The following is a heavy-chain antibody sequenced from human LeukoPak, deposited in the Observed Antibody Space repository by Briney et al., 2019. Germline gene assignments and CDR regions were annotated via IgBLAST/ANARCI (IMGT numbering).Heavy chain of an antibody. J-gene: IGHJ6*03. V-gene: IGHV4-59*01. CDR3: ARTTEAHSWRTRYYDYYMDV. D-gene: IGHD6-13*01. Sequence: PSETLSLTCTVSDGSISSYYWTWIRQPPGKGLEWIGYIFYGGSTDYNPSLKSRVTISVDTSKNQFSLKLSSVTAADTAVYYCARTTEAHSWRTRYYDYYMDVWGKGATVTVSS. CDR1: DGSISSYY. CDR2: IFYGGST.